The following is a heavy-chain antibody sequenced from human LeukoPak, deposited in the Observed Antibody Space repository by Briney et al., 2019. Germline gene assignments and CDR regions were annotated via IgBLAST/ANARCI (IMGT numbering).Heavy chain of an antibody. J-gene: IGHJ4*02. D-gene: IGHD5-24*01. CDR3: ARARREMVDY. Sequence: PSETLSLTCAVYGGSFSGYYWGWIRQPPGKGLEWIGEINHSGSTNYNPSLKSRVTISVDTSKNQFSLTLSSVTAADTAVYYCARARREMVDYWGQGTLVTVSS. CDR2: INHSGST. V-gene: IGHV4-34*01. CDR1: GGSFSGYY.